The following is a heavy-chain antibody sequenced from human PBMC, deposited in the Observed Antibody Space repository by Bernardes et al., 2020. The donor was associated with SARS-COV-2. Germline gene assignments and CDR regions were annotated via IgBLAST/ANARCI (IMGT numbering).Heavy chain of an antibody. V-gene: IGHV4-31*03. CDR3: ARGKRITIFGVVRSIGGMDV. D-gene: IGHD3-3*01. CDR1: GGSISSVGYY. J-gene: IGHJ6*02. Sequence: SETLSLTCTVSGGSISSVGYYWSWLLQHPGKGLEWIGYIYYSGSTYYNPSLKSRVTISVDTSKNQFSLKLSSVTAADTAVYYCARGKRITIFGVVRSIGGMDVWGQGTTVTVSS. CDR2: IYYSGST.